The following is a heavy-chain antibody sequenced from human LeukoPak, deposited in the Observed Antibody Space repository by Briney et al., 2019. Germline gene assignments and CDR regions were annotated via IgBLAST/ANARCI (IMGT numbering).Heavy chain of an antibody. CDR3: ARDRAWSTIETLQLDY. J-gene: IGHJ4*02. V-gene: IGHV1-69*13. CDR1: GGTFSSYA. CDR2: TIPIFGTA. Sequence: GASVKVSCKASGGTFSSYAISWVRQAPGQGLEWMGDTIPIFGTAHYAQKFQGRVTITADESTSTAYMELSSLKSEDTAVYYCARDRAWSTIETLQLDYWGQGTLVTVSS. D-gene: IGHD5/OR15-5a*01.